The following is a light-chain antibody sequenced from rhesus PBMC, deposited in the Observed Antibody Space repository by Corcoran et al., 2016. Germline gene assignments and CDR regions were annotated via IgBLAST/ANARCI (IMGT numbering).Light chain of an antibody. J-gene: IGKJ4*01. CDR3: QQYDDLPLT. Sequence: DIQMTQSPSSLSASVGDKVTITCHASQGIRNWLAWYQQKPGKAPKPLISAASSLQSGVPSRFSGNGAGTDYTLPISSLQPEDFATYYCQQYDDLPLTFGGGTKVEIK. CDR2: AAS. V-gene: IGKV1-19*01. CDR1: QGIRNW.